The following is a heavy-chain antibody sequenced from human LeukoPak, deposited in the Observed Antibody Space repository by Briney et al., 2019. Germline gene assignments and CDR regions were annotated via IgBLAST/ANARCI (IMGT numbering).Heavy chain of an antibody. CDR1: GGSFSGYY. V-gene: IGHV4-34*01. Sequence: SETLSLTCAVYGGSFSGYYWSWIRQPPGKGLEWIGEINHSGSTNYNPSLKSRVTISVDTSKNQFSPKLSSVTAADTAVYYCARGFWSGSWFDPWGQGTLVTVSS. D-gene: IGHD3-3*01. CDR3: ARGFWSGSWFDP. CDR2: INHSGST. J-gene: IGHJ5*02.